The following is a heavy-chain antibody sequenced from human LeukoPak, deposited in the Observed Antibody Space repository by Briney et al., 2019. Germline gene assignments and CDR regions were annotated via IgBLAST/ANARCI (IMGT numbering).Heavy chain of an antibody. D-gene: IGHD2-2*01. V-gene: IGHV1-69*05. CDR2: IIPIFGTA. Sequence: SVKVSCKASGGTFSSYAISWVRQAPGQGLEWMGGIIPIFGTANYAQKFQGRVTITTDESTSTAYMELSSLRSEDTAVYYCARVGCSSTSCYHWYFDLWGRGTLVTVSS. CDR1: GGTFSSYA. J-gene: IGHJ2*01. CDR3: ARVGCSSTSCYHWYFDL.